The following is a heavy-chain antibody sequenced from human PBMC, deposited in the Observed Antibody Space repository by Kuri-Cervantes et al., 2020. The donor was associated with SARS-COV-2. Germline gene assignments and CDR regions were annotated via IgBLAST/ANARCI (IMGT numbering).Heavy chain of an antibody. CDR3: ARRVTGTLGYWFDP. V-gene: IGHV1-69*01. CDR1: GGTFSSYA. J-gene: IGHJ5*02. CDR2: IIPIFGTA. D-gene: IGHD1-20*01. Sequence: KISCAASGGTFSSYAISWVRQAPGQGLEWMGGIIPIFGTANYAQKFQSRVTITADESTSTAYMELSSLRSEETAVYYWARRVTGTLGYWFDPWGQGTLVTVSS.